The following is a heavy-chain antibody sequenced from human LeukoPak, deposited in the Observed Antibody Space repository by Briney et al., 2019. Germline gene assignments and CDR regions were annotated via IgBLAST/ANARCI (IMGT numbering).Heavy chain of an antibody. J-gene: IGHJ5*02. D-gene: IGHD6-13*01. V-gene: IGHV3-21*01. CDR3: ARYEGGPIAAAGTRGWFDP. CDR1: GFTFSSYS. Sequence: GGSLRLSCAASGFTFSSYSMNWVRQAPGKGLEWVSSISSSSSYIYYADSVKGRFTISRDNAKNSLYLQMNSLRAEDTAVYYCARYEGGPIAAAGTRGWFDPWGQGTLVTVSS. CDR2: ISSSSSYI.